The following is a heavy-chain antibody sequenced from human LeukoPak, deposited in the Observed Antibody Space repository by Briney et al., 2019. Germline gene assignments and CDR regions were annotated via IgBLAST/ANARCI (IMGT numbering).Heavy chain of an antibody. J-gene: IGHJ6*03. V-gene: IGHV3-48*03. CDR2: ISSSGSTI. CDR3: AGLLPSYYYYYYMDV. D-gene: IGHD3-22*01. Sequence: GGSLRLSCAASRFTFSSYEMNWVRQAPGKGLEWVSYISSSGSTIFYADSVKGRFTISRDNAKNSLYLQMNSLRAEDTAVYYCAGLLPSYYYYYYMDVWGKGTTVTVSS. CDR1: RFTFSSYE.